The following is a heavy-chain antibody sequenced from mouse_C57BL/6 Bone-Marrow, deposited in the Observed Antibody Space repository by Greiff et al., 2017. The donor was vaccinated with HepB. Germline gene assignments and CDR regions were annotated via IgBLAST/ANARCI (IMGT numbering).Heavy chain of an antibody. CDR3: ARDPLYYGSPLDY. CDR1: GISINTGNYR. V-gene: IGHV3-5*01. Sequence: EVKLMESGPGLVKPSQTVFLTCTVTGISINTGNYRWSWIRQFPGNKLEWIGYIYYSGTITYNPSLTSRTTITRDTPKNQFFLEMNSLTAEDTATYDCARDPLYYGSPLDYWGQGTTLTVSS. CDR2: IYYSGTI. J-gene: IGHJ2*01. D-gene: IGHD1-1*01.